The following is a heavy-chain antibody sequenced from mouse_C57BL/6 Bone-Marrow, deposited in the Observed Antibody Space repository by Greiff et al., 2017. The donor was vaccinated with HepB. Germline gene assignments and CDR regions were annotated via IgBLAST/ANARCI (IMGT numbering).Heavy chain of an antibody. CDR3: ARPIYYDYPWFAY. D-gene: IGHD2-4*01. CDR2: ISSGSSTI. J-gene: IGHJ3*01. V-gene: IGHV5-17*01. CDR1: GFTFSDYG. Sequence: EVQGVESGGGLVKPGGSLKLSCAASGFTFSDYGMHWVRQAPEKGLEWVAYISSGSSTIYYADTVKGRFTISRDNAKNTLFLQMTSLRSEDTAMYYCARPIYYDYPWFAYWGQGTLVTVSA.